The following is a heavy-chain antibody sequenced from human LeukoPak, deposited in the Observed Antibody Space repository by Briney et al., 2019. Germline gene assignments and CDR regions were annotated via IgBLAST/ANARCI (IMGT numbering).Heavy chain of an antibody. CDR3: TRIYCSGGSCYEGRESYYYYYYMDV. Sequence: SETLSLTCTVSGYSISSGYYWGWIRQPPGKGLEWIGSIYHSGSTYYNPSLKSRVTISVDTSKNQFSLKLSSVSAADTAVYYCTRIYCSGGSCYEGRESYYYYYYMDVWGKGTTVTVPS. CDR1: GYSISSGYY. D-gene: IGHD2-15*01. J-gene: IGHJ6*03. CDR2: IYHSGST. V-gene: IGHV4-38-2*02.